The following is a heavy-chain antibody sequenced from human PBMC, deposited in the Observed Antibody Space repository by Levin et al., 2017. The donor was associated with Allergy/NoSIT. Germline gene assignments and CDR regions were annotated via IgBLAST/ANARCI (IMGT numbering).Heavy chain of an antibody. CDR3: VRVIKVVPGWPQDAFDI. V-gene: IGHV3-72*01. D-gene: IGHD6-19*01. CDR2: SRDKANSYTT. J-gene: IGHJ3*02. Sequence: GESLKISCAASGFIFSDHYMDWVRQAPGKGLEWVGRSRDKANSYTTEYAASVRGRFSISRDESKNSVHLQMNSLKHEDTAVYYCVRVIKVVPGWPQDAFDIWGQGTKVTVSS. CDR1: GFIFSDHY.